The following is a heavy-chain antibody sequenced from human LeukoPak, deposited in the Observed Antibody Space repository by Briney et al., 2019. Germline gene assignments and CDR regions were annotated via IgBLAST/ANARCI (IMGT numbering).Heavy chain of an antibody. J-gene: IGHJ6*02. CDR3: ARVLRMGYCTGSSCTHYYSGLDV. Sequence: SQTLSLTCAISGDSVSRNSVAWNWIRQSPSGGLEWLGRTYYRSKLYTDYAISVKSRITINPDTSKNQFSQQLNSVTADDTAVYYCARVLRMGYCTGSSCTHYYSGLDVWGQGTTVTVS. CDR2: TYYRSKLYT. V-gene: IGHV6-1*01. D-gene: IGHD2-2*01. CDR1: GDSVSRNSVA.